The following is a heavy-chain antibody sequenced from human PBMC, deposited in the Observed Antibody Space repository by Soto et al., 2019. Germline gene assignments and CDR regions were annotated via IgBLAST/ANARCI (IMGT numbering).Heavy chain of an antibody. CDR2: IKEDGTDK. V-gene: IGHV3-7*01. J-gene: IGHJ6*02. Sequence: PGGSLRLSCAASGFTFSDYWMTWVRQAPGKGLEWVANIKEDGTDKYYVDSVRGRFTISRDNAKNSLYLQMNSLRAEGTAVYFCTRDMNVWGQGTTVTVCS. CDR1: GFTFSDYW. CDR3: TRDMNV.